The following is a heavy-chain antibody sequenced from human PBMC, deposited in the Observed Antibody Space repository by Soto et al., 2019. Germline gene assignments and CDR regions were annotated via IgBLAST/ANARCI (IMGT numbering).Heavy chain of an antibody. CDR2: ISAYNGNT. D-gene: IGHD5-12*01. CDR1: GYTFTSYG. CDR3: ARGEYSQSGVVEFDY. J-gene: IGHJ4*02. Sequence: ASVKVSCKASGYTFTSYGISWVRQAPGQGLEWMGWISAYNGNTNYAQKLQDRVTLTTDTSTSTAYMELRSLRSDDTAVYYCARGEYSQSGVVEFDYWGQGTLVTVSS. V-gene: IGHV1-18*01.